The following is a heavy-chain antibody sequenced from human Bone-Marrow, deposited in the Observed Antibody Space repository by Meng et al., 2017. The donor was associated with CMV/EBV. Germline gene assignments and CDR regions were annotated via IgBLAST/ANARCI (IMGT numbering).Heavy chain of an antibody. Sequence: ESLKISCTVSGGSISSYYWSWIRQPPGKGLEWIGYIYYSGSTNYNPSLKSRVTISVDTSKNQFSLKMTSVTAADTAVYYCARGVIINDYWGQGTLVTVSS. V-gene: IGHV4-59*01. J-gene: IGHJ4*02. D-gene: IGHD3-22*01. CDR2: IYYSGST. CDR3: ARGVIINDY. CDR1: GGSISSYY.